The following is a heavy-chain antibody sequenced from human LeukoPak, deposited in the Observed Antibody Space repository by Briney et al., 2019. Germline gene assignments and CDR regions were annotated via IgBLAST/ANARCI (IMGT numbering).Heavy chain of an antibody. Sequence: GASVKVSGKASGYSFTAYYMHWVRQAPGEGLEWMGWINPQSGGTHYAQKFQGRVTMTRDTSITTAYMELSRLTSDDTALYYCVRTIGVGPNGDSWGQGTLVTVSS. J-gene: IGHJ4*02. CDR2: INPQSGGT. V-gene: IGHV1-2*02. D-gene: IGHD6-19*01. CDR1: GYSFTAYY. CDR3: VRTIGVGPNGDS.